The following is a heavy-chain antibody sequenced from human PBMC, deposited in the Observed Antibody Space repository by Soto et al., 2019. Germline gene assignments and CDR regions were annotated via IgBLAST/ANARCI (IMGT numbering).Heavy chain of an antibody. V-gene: IGHV3-33*01. Sequence: VQQVESGGGVVQPGGSLRLSCAASGNIFTGYGRHWVRQPPGKGLEWVAAIRYDGSNIFYADSVKGRFTISRDNSKNTLYLQMNSLRAEDTAVYYCARDGLGDTTFFGYYDYWGQGTLVTVSS. CDR1: GNIFTGYG. CDR2: IRYDGSNI. D-gene: IGHD1-26*01. CDR3: ARDGLGDTTFFGYYDY. J-gene: IGHJ4*02.